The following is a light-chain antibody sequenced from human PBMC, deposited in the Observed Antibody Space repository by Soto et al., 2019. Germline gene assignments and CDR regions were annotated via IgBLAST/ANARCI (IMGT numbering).Light chain of an antibody. CDR3: QQYYIAPLT. V-gene: IGKV4-1*01. J-gene: IGKJ5*01. CDR1: QSVLYSSNNKNY. Sequence: DIVMTQSPDSLAVSLGERATINCKSSQSVLYSSNNKNYLAWYQRKPGQPPKLLIYWASTRESGVPDRFSGSGSGTDFSLTISSLQAEDVAVYYCQQYYIAPLTFGQGTRLEIK. CDR2: WAS.